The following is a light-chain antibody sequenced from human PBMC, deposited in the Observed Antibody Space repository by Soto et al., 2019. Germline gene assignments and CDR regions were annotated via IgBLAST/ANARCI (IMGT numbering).Light chain of an antibody. CDR2: GGS. Sequence: EIVLTQSPGTLSLSPGERATLSCRASQSVSSSYLAWYQQKPGQAPRLLLYGGSSRATGIPDRFSGSGAGTDFTLTISRLEPEDSAVYYCQQYDRSPWTF. J-gene: IGKJ1*01. CDR3: QQYDRSPWT. V-gene: IGKV3-20*01. CDR1: QSVSSSY.